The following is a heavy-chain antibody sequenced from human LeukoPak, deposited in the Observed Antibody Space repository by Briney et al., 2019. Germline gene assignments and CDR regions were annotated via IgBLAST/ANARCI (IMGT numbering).Heavy chain of an antibody. V-gene: IGHV1-69*06. D-gene: IGHD4-23*01. J-gene: IGHJ4*02. CDR2: IIPIFGTA. Sequence: SVKVSCKASGYTFTSYGISWVRQAPGQGLEWMGGIIPIFGTANYAQKFQGRVTITADKSTSTAYMELSSLRSEDTAVYYCARGPFGGTVVIYYFDYWGQGTLVTVSS. CDR1: GYTFTSYG. CDR3: ARGPFGGTVVIYYFDY.